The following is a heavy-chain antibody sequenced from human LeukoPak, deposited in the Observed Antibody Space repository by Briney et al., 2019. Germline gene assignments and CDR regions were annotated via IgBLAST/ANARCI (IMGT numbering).Heavy chain of an antibody. CDR2: IYTSGST. D-gene: IGHD1-26*01. Sequence: SQTLSLTCTVSGGSISSGSYYWSWIRQPAGKGLEWIGRIYTSGSTNYNPSLKSRVTISLDTSKNQFSLKLSSVTAADTAVYYCARTMYSGSYYGCFDYWGQGTLVTVSS. V-gene: IGHV4-61*02. CDR3: ARTMYSGSYYGCFDY. CDR1: GGSISSGSYY. J-gene: IGHJ4*02.